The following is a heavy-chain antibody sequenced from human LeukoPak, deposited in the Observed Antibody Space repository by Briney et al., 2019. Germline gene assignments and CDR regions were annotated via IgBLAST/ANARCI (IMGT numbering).Heavy chain of an antibody. CDR1: GGTFSSYA. V-gene: IGHV1-69*04. CDR2: IIPTLGIA. CDR3: ARDHIAAAGTFGY. D-gene: IGHD6-13*01. J-gene: IGHJ4*02. Sequence: ASVKVSCKASGGTFSSYAISWVRHAPGQGLEWMGRIIPTLGIANYAQKFQGRVTITADKSTSTAYMELSSLRSEDTAVYYCARDHIAAAGTFGYWGQGTLVTVSS.